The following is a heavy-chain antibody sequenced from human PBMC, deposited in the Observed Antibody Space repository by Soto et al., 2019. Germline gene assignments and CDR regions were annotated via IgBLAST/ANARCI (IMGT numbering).Heavy chain of an antibody. CDR1: GFTFSNDA. CDR3: ARGPKSRGVYGMDV. J-gene: IGHJ6*02. D-gene: IGHD2-8*02. V-gene: IGHV3-53*01. CDR2: IYSGGST. Sequence: GGGLSLSCASSGFTFSNDAMSWGREAPGKGLEWVSVIYSGGSTYYADSVKGRFTISRDNSKNTLYLQMNSLRAEDTPVYYCARGPKSRGVYGMDVWRQGTTVTVSS.